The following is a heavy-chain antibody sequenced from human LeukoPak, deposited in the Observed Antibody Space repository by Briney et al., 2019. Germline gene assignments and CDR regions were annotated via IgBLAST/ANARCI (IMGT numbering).Heavy chain of an antibody. J-gene: IGHJ6*03. CDR2: IFYTGST. CDR3: ARANYYYYYMDV. CDR1: GGSISTSNYY. V-gene: IGHV4-39*07. Sequence: SETLSLTCTVSGGSISTSNYYWGWVRQPPGKALEWIGNIFYTGSTYYSPSLKSRVTISVDTSKNQFSLKLSSVTAADTAVYYCARANYYYYYMDVWGKGTTVTVSS.